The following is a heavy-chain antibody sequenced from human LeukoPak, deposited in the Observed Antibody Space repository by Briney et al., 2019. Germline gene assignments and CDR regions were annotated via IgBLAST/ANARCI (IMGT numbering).Heavy chain of an antibody. V-gene: IGHV1-69*06. CDR2: IISIFGTA. D-gene: IGHD4-23*01. J-gene: IGHJ4*02. CDR3: ARERHDYGGFDY. CDR1: GGAFSSYA. Sequence: ASVKVSCKASGGAFSSYALTWVRQAPGQGLEWMGGIISIFGTANYAQKFQGRVTITADKSTSTAYMELRSLRSEDTAVYYCARERHDYGGFDYWGQGTLVTVSS.